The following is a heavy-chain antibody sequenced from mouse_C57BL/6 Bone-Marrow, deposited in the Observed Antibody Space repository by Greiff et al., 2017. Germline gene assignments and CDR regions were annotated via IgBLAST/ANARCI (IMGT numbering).Heavy chain of an antibody. D-gene: IGHD2-3*01. CDR1: GYTFTSYW. V-gene: IGHV1-55*01. Sequence: QVQLKQPGAELVKPGASVKMSCKASGYTFTSYWITWVKQRPGQGLEWIGDIYPGSGSTNYNEKFKSKATLTVDTSSSTAYMQLSSLTSEDSAVYYCARDIYDGYYYWYFDVWGTGTTVTVSS. CDR3: ARDIYDGYYYWYFDV. J-gene: IGHJ1*03. CDR2: IYPGSGST.